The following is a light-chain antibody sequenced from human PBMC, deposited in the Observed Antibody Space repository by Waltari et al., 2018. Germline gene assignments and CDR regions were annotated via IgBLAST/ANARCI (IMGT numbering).Light chain of an antibody. Sequence: QSVLTQAPSVSAAPGPKVTISCAGSSPKLGNKHVAWYQQFPGTAPKLLIYDNDKRPSGIPDRFSASKSGTSATLGITGLQTGDEANYYCGTWDTSLSAWVFGGGTKLTVL. J-gene: IGLJ3*02. CDR1: SPKLGNKH. CDR3: GTWDTSLSAWV. CDR2: DND. V-gene: IGLV1-51*01.